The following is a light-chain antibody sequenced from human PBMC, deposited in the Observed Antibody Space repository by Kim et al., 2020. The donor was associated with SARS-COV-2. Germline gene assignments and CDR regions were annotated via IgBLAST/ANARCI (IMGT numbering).Light chain of an antibody. CDR1: SSDVSGYKY. CDR2: EVS. J-gene: IGLJ2*01. Sequence: SSLPPPPSSSGSPGQSVTISCTGTSSDVSGYKYVSWYQQHPGKAPKLIIYEVSTRPSGVPDRFSGSKSGNTASLTVSGLQAEDEADYYCSSSPGNRALLFGGGPQLTVL. V-gene: IGLV2-8*01. CDR3: SSSPGNRALL.